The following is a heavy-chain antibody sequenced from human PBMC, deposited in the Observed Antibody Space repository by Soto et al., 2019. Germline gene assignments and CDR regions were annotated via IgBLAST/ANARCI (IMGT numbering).Heavy chain of an antibody. J-gene: IGHJ6*02. D-gene: IGHD3-3*01. Sequence: SETLSLTCTVSGGSISSYYWSWIRQPPGKGLEWIGYIYYSGSTNYNPSLKSRVTISVDTSKNQFSLKLSSVTAADTAVYYCAGGPGVEWLLSHYYYYGMDVWGQGTTVTVSS. V-gene: IGHV4-59*01. CDR1: GGSISSYY. CDR2: IYYSGST. CDR3: AGGPGVEWLLSHYYYYGMDV.